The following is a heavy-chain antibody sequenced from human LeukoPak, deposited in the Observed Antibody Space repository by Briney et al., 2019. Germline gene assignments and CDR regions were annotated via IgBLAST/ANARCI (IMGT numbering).Heavy chain of an antibody. J-gene: IGHJ6*02. V-gene: IGHV3-53*04. D-gene: IGHD6-6*01. CDR1: GFSVSNTY. CDR2: IYSGDSGVST. Sequence: GGSLRLSCAASGFSVSNTYMSWVRQAPGKGLEWVSVIYSGDSGVSTYYADSVKGRSTTSRHNSKNTLYLQMSSLRAEDTAVYFCARSAARLRYYYAMDVWGQGTTVTVCS. CDR3: ARSAARLRYYYAMDV.